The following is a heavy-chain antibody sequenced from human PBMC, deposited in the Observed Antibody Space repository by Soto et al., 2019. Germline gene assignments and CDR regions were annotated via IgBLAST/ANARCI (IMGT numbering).Heavy chain of an antibody. CDR3: ARDLARLTIFGVGPGTYGMDV. Sequence: ASVKVSCKASGYTFTSYAMHWVRQAPGQRLEWMGWINAGNGNTKYSQKFQGRVTITRDTSASTAYMELSSLRSEDTAVYYCARDLARLTIFGVGPGTYGMDVWGQGTTVTVSS. CDR2: INAGNGNT. V-gene: IGHV1-3*01. CDR1: GYTFTSYA. J-gene: IGHJ6*02. D-gene: IGHD3-3*01.